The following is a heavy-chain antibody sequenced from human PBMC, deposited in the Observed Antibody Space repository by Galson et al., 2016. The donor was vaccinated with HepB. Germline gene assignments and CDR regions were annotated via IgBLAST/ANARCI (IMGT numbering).Heavy chain of an antibody. CDR2: ISPYNGDT. V-gene: IGHV1-18*01. CDR3: ARDGDNWNDFDY. D-gene: IGHD1-1*01. J-gene: IGHJ4*02. Sequence: SVKVSCKASGYTFTSYGISWVRQAPGQGLEWMGWISPYNGDTNYAQKLQGRVTVTTDTSASTAYMELRSLRSDDTAVYYCARDGDNWNDFDYWGQGTLVTVSS. CDR1: GYTFTSYG.